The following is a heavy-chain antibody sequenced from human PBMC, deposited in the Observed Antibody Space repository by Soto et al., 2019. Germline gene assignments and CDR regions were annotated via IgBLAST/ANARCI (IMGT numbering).Heavy chain of an antibody. CDR1: GFTFDDYA. D-gene: IGHD1-20*01. CDR3: AKDNNLGYNWKGDYYYYMDV. V-gene: IGHV3-9*01. CDR2: ISWNSGSI. J-gene: IGHJ6*03. Sequence: GGSLRLSCAASGFTFDDYAMHWVRQAPGKGLEWVSGISWNSGSIGYADSVKGRFTISRDNAKNSLYLQMNSLRAEDTALYYCAKDNNLGYNWKGDYYYYMDVWGKGTTVTVSS.